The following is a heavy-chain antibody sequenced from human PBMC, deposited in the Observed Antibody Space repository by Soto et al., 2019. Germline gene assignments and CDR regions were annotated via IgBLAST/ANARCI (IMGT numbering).Heavy chain of an antibody. D-gene: IGHD2-8*01. V-gene: IGHV4-30-2*01. CDR3: ARWLMYAPRFDR. J-gene: IGHJ5*02. Sequence: QLQLQESGSGLVKPSQTLSLTCAVSGGSISSGGYSWSWIRQPPGKGLEWIGYIYHSGSTYYNPSLGSGVTITGDRSKNQFSLKLSSVTAADTAVYYCARWLMYAPRFDRWGQGTLVTVSS. CDR2: IYHSGST. CDR1: GGSISSGGYS.